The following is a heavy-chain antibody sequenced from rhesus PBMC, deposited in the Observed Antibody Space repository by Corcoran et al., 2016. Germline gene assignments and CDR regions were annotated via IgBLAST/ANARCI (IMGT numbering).Heavy chain of an antibody. CDR2: IYGSGSRT. CDR1: GGAIRGSY. Sequence: LQLQESGPGLAKPSATLSVPRAVHGGAIRGSYCSWSRHDPGKGLVWIGYIYGSGSRTNYNPPLKRRITLSVDPSKNQLALKLSSVTTADTAVDYCARDLDGSSLDYWGQGVLVTVSS. D-gene: IGHD4-29*01. J-gene: IGHJ4*01. CDR3: ARDLDGSSLDY. V-gene: IGHV4-169*02.